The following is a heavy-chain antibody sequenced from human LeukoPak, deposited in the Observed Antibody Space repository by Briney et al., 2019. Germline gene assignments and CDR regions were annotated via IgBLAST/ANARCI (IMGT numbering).Heavy chain of an antibody. Sequence: SETLSLTCTVSGGSISSGNYYWSWIRQPPGKGLEWTGYVHHSGSTYSNPSLKSRVTISIDRSKNQFSLRLSSVTAEDTAVYYCARYYGSGDYWGQGTLVTVSS. V-gene: IGHV4-30-2*01. CDR3: ARYYGSGDY. J-gene: IGHJ4*02. CDR2: VHHSGST. D-gene: IGHD3-16*01. CDR1: GGSISSGNYY.